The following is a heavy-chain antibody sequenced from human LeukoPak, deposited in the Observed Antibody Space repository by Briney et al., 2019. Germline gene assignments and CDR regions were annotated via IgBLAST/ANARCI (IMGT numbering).Heavy chain of an antibody. D-gene: IGHD6-13*01. J-gene: IGHJ5*02. CDR1: GGSISSDNW. V-gene: IGHV4-4*02. CDR3: ARGVGSSWYFLWFDP. Sequence: SETLSLTCAVSGGSISSDNWWSWVRQSPSKGLEWIGEVYHSGTTNYNPSLKSRVTISVDTSKNQFSLKLSSVTAADTAVYYCARGVGSSWYFLWFDPWGQGTLVTVSS. CDR2: VYHSGTT.